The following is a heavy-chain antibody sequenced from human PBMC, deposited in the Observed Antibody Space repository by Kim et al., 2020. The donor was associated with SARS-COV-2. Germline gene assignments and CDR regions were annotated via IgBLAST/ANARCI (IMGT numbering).Heavy chain of an antibody. CDR1: GGSVSSGSYY. Sequence: SETLSLTCTVSGGSVSSGSYYWSWIRQPPGKGLEWIGYIYYSGSTNYNPSLKSRVTISVDTSKNQFSLKLSSVTAADTAVYYCARNYYDSRPYFDYWGQGTLVTVSS. V-gene: IGHV4-61*01. CDR2: IYYSGST. CDR3: ARNYYDSRPYFDY. D-gene: IGHD3-22*01. J-gene: IGHJ4*02.